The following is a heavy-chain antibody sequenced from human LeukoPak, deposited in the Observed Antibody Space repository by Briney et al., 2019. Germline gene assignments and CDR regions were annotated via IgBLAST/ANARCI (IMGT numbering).Heavy chain of an antibody. CDR1: GFTFSSYA. V-gene: IGHV3-23*01. CDR3: AKAPNGYCSGGTCYLFDF. D-gene: IGHD2-15*01. J-gene: IGHJ4*02. CDR2: ISGSGGST. Sequence: GGSLRLSCAASGFTFSSYAMRWVRQAPGKGLGWVLAISGSGGSTYYADSVKGRFTISRDNSKNTLYLQMNSLRAEDTAVYYCAKAPNGYCSGGTCYLFDFWGQGTLVTIS.